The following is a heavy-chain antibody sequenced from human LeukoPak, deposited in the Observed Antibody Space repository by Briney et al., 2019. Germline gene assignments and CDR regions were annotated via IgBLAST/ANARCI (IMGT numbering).Heavy chain of an antibody. Sequence: PGGSLRLSCAAFGFTFSDYYMSWIRQAPGKGLEWVSYISTSGSTIYYADSVKGRFTISRDNAKNSLYYCARDGVLRYFDWLFPYYMDVWGKGTTVSISS. CDR3: YYMDV. D-gene: IGHD3-9*01. CDR1: GFTFSDYY. CDR2: ISTSGSTI. J-gene: IGHJ6*03. V-gene: IGHV3-11*01.